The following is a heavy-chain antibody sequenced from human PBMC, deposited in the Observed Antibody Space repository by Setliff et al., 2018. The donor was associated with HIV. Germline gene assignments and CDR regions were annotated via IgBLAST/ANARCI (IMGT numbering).Heavy chain of an antibody. CDR3: ASRYHYYDSSGYYRQGAFDI. J-gene: IGHJ3*02. D-gene: IGHD3-22*01. CDR2: IYYSGST. V-gene: IGHV4-39*01. Sequence: PSETLSLTCTVYGGSISSSSYYWGWIRQPPGKGLEWIGSIYYSGSTYYNPSLKSRVTISVDTSKNQFSLKLSSVTAADTAVYYCASRYHYYDSSGYYRQGAFDIWGQGTMVTVSS. CDR1: GGSISSSSYY.